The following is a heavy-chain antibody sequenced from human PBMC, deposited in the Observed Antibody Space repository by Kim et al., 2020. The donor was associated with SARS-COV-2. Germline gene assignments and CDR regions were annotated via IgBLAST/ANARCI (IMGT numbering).Heavy chain of an antibody. CDR1: GGTFSSYA. V-gene: IGHV1-69*13. CDR3: ARENPLQTTNMDV. J-gene: IGHJ6*02. CDR2: IIPIFGTA. D-gene: IGHD1-1*01. Sequence: SVKVSCKASGGTFSSYAISWVRQAPGQGLEWMGGIIPIFGTANYAQKFQGRVTITADESTSTAYMELSSLRSEDTAVYYCARENPLQTTNMDVWGQGTTVTVSS.